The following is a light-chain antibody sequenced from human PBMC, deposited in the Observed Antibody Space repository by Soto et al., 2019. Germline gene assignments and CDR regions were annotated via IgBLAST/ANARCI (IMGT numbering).Light chain of an antibody. CDR3: QSSDRSLSGCYV. CDR2: GNS. V-gene: IGLV1-40*01. CDR1: SSNIGAGYD. J-gene: IGLJ1*01. Sequence: QSVLTQPPSVSGAPGQRVTISCTGGSSNIGAGYDVHWYQQLPGTAPKLLIYGNSNRPSGVPDRFSGSKSGTSASLAITGLQAEDQADYYCQSSDRSLSGCYVFGTGTKVTVL.